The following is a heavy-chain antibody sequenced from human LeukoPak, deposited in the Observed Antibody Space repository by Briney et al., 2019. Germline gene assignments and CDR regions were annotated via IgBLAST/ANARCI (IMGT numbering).Heavy chain of an antibody. D-gene: IGHD3-10*01. J-gene: IGHJ3*02. CDR3: AKRLYYGSGPLDI. Sequence: SGGSLRLSCAASGFSFSNYDMTWVRQAPGKGLDWVSTLSDSGGSTYYADSVKGRFTISRDNSKNTLCLQMSSLRAEDTAIYFCAKRLYYGSGPLDIWGQGTMVTVSS. CDR1: GFSFSNYD. CDR2: LSDSGGST. V-gene: IGHV3-23*01.